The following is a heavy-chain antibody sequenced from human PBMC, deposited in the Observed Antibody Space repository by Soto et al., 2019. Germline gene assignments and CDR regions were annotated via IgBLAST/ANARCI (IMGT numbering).Heavy chain of an antibody. CDR1: GGSFSGYY. CDR3: ARVPQGLNWFDP. Sequence: SETLSLTCAVYGGSFSGYYWSWIRQPPGKGLEWIGEINHSGSTNYNPSLKSRVTISVDTSKNQFSLKLSSVTAADTAVYYCARVPQGLNWFDPWGQGTLVTVSS. D-gene: IGHD3-16*01. V-gene: IGHV4-34*01. CDR2: INHSGST. J-gene: IGHJ5*02.